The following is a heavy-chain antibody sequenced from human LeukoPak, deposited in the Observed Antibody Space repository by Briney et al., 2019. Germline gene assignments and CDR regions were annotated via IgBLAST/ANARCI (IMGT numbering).Heavy chain of an antibody. D-gene: IGHD2-8*01. CDR3: ARDLDCTNGVCTDDY. V-gene: IGHV3-53*04. J-gene: IGHJ4*02. Sequence: PGGSLRLSCAASGFTVSSNYKSWVRQAPGKGLEWVSVIYSGGSTYYADSVKGRFTISRHNSKNTLYLQMNSLRAEDTAVYYCARDLDCTNGVCTDDYWGQGTLVTVSS. CDR1: GFTVSSNY. CDR2: IYSGGST.